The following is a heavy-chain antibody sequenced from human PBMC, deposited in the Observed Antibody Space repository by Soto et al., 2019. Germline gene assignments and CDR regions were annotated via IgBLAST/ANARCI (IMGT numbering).Heavy chain of an antibody. CDR3: ARQDYADN. V-gene: IGHV1-69*02. CDR2: ITPILGIA. J-gene: IGHJ4*02. Sequence: SVKVSCKASGGTFSSYTINWVRQAPGPGLEWMGRITPILGIANYAQKFQGRLTITADKFTNTTYMELSSLRSEDTAVYYCARQDYADNWGQGTLVTVSS. CDR1: GGTFSSYT.